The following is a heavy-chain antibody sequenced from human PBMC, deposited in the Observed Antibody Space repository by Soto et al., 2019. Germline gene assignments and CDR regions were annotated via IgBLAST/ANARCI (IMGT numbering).Heavy chain of an antibody. V-gene: IGHV4-31*03. CDR2: IYNFGIP. CDR1: GVSISTVHCY. J-gene: IGHJ1*01. Sequence: QVQLQESGPGLVQPSQTLSLTCTVSGVSISTVHCYWGKILQQPGKGQAWIGYIYNFGIPYYTPALRGRVTSSVDTSKNQFSLRLSSVTAADTAVYFCACRVTRPGGYCRRWGPGTLVTVSS. D-gene: IGHD2-21*02. CDR3: ACRVTRPGGYCRR.